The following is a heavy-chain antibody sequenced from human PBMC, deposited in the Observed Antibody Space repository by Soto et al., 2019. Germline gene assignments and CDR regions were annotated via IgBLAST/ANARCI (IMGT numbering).Heavy chain of an antibody. J-gene: IGHJ5*02. CDR2: IYYSGST. CDR3: ARGSSSWYGNWFDP. D-gene: IGHD6-13*01. Sequence: SETLSLTCTFSGGSISSYYWSWIRQPPGKGLEWIGYIYYSGSTNYNPSLKSRVTISVDTSKNQFSLKLSSVTAADTAVYYCARGSSSWYGNWFDPWGQGTLVTVSS. V-gene: IGHV4-59*01. CDR1: GGSISSYY.